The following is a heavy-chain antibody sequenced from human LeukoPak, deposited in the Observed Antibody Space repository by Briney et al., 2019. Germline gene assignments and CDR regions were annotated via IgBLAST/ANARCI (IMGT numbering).Heavy chain of an antibody. V-gene: IGHV4-39*02. CDR1: GGSVSSNSYY. CDR3: ARDLYYYGSGSYYLDY. CDR2: IYYSGST. J-gene: IGHJ4*02. D-gene: IGHD3-10*01. Sequence: LETLSLTCTVSGGSVSSNSYYWGWIRQPPGKGLKWIGSIYYSGSTYYNPSLKSRVTISVDTSKNQFSLKLSSVIAADTAVYYCARDLYYYGSGSYYLDYWGQGTLVTVSS.